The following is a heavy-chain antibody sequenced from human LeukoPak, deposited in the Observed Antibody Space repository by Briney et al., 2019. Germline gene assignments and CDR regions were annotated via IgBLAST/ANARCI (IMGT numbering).Heavy chain of an antibody. Sequence: GGSLRLSCAASGFTFSDFGMHWVRQAPGKGLEWVALKWHDGTNEFYADSVKGRFTISRDNSKYMLYLEMNSLRVEDTAVYYCAKDAPIRKAAAGGEFDPRGQG. CDR3: AKDAPIRKAAAGGEFDP. CDR2: KWHDGTNE. J-gene: IGHJ5*02. CDR1: GFTFSDFG. V-gene: IGHV3-33*06. D-gene: IGHD6-13*01.